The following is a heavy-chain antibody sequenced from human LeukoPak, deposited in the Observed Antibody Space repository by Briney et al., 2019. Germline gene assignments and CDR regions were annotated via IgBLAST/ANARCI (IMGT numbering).Heavy chain of an antibody. CDR3: ASDYCGGDCYYAFDI. J-gene: IGHJ3*02. CDR1: GYTFTSYA. CDR2: INTNTGNP. V-gene: IGHV7-4-1*02. Sequence: ASVKVSCKASGYTFTSYAMNWVRQAPGQGLGWMDWINTNTGNPTYAQGFTGRFVFSLDTSVSTAYLQISSLKAEDTAVYYCASDYCGGDCYYAFDIWGQGTMVTVSS. D-gene: IGHD2-21*02.